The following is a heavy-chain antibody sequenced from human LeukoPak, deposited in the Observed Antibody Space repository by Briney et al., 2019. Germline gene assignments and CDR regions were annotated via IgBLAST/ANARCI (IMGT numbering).Heavy chain of an antibody. CDR1: GGSFSGYY. D-gene: IGHD3-16*01. V-gene: IGHV4-34*01. J-gene: IGHJ5*02. Sequence: SETLSLTCAVYGGSFSGYYWSWIRQPPGKGLEWIGEINHSGSTNYNPSLKSRVTISVGTSKNQFSLKLSSVTAADTAVYYCARGIRFGRWFDPRGQGTLVTVSS. CDR2: INHSGST. CDR3: ARGIRFGRWFDP.